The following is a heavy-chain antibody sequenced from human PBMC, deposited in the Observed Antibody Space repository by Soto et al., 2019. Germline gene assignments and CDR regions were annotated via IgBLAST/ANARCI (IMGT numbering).Heavy chain of an antibody. D-gene: IGHD1-26*01. J-gene: IGHJ4*02. Sequence: ASVKVSCKASGYTFSNYAMHWVRQAPGQRLEWMGWINAANGNTKYSQKFQGRVTITRDTSASTAYMELSSLRSEDTAVYYCARDHLEWELRYWGQGTLVTVSS. CDR2: INAANGNT. V-gene: IGHV1-3*01. CDR3: ARDHLEWELRY. CDR1: GYTFSNYA.